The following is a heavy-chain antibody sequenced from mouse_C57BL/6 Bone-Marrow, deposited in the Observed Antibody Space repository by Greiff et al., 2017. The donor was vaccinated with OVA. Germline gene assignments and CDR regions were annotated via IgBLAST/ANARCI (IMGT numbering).Heavy chain of an antibody. CDR1: GYAFTNYL. V-gene: IGHV1-54*01. D-gene: IGHD2-10*01. CDR3: ARRAYYGNYCYAMDY. Sequence: QVHVKQSGAELVRPGTSVKVSCKASGYAFTNYLIEWVKQRPGQGLEWIGVINPGSGGTNYNEKFKGKATLTADKSSSNAYMQRSSLTSEDSAVYFCARRAYYGNYCYAMDYWGQGTSVTVSS. CDR2: INPGSGGT. J-gene: IGHJ4*01.